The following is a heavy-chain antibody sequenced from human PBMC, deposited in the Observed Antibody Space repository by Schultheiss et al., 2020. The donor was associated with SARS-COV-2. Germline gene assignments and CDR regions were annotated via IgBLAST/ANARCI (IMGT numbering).Heavy chain of an antibody. CDR1: GYTFTSYG. J-gene: IGHJ6*02. CDR2: INPNSGGT. Sequence: ASVKVSCKASGYTFTSYGISWVRQAPGQGLEWMGRINPNSGGTNYAQKFQGRVTMTRDTSISTAYMELSRLRSDDTAVYYCARGTICMDVWGQGTTVTVSS. D-gene: IGHD3-3*01. V-gene: IGHV1-2*06. CDR3: ARGTICMDV.